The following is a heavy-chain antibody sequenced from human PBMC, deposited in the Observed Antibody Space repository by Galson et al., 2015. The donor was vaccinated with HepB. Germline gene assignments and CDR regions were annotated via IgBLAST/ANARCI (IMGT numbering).Heavy chain of an antibody. D-gene: IGHD3-3*01. V-gene: IGHV4-31*03. CDR3: ARGGVWSGHSVYTY. J-gene: IGHJ4*02. CDR2: IYYSGST. Sequence: TLSLTCTVSGGSISSGDYYWSWIRQHPGKGLEWIGYIYYSGSTYYNPSPKSRVTISADTSKNQFSLKLTSVTAADTAVYYCARGGVWSGHSVYTYWGQGTLVTVSS. CDR1: GGSISSGDYY.